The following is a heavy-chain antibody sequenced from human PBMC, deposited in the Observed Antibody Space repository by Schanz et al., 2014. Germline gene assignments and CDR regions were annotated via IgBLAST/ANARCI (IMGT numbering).Heavy chain of an antibody. CDR3: ARATTAWPFDL. J-gene: IGHJ4*02. CDR1: GYTFPSYG. V-gene: IGHV1-18*04. D-gene: IGHD4-17*01. CDR2: INPSGGST. Sequence: QVQLVQSGAEVKKPGASVKVSCKASGYTFPSYGISWVRQAPGQGLEWMGVINPSGGSTIYAQKFQGRVTMTTDTATNTAYMELRSLRLDDTAVYYCARATTAWPFDLWGQGTLVTVSS.